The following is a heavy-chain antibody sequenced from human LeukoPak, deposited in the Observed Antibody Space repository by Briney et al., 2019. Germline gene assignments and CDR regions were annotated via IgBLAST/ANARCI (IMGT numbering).Heavy chain of an antibody. J-gene: IGHJ4*02. CDR1: GFTFSSYA. CDR2: ISGSGGST. Sequence: PPGGSLRLSCAASGFTFSSYAMSWVRQAPGKGLEWVSAISGSGGSTYYADSVKGRFTISRDNSKNTLYLQMNSLRGEDTAVYYCAKDPPYCSGGSCRNYFDYWGQGTLVTVSS. V-gene: IGHV3-23*01. D-gene: IGHD2-15*01. CDR3: AKDPPYCSGGSCRNYFDY.